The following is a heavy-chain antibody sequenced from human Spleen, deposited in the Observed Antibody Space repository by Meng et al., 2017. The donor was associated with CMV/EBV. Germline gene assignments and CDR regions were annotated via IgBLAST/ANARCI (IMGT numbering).Heavy chain of an antibody. Sequence: FSSFPINWVRQAPRQGLEWMGVIIPIFGTPNYAQQFQDRVTITTDEATSTVFMELTSLRSEDTAIYYCARSDEYCSTTNCYNPFDHWGQGTLVTVSS. D-gene: IGHD2-2*01. CDR3: ARSDEYCSTTNCYNPFDH. J-gene: IGHJ4*02. V-gene: IGHV1-69*05. CDR2: IIPIFGTP. CDR1: FSSFP.